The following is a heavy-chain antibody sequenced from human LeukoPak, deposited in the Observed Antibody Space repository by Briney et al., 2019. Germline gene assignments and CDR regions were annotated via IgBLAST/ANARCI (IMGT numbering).Heavy chain of an antibody. CDR3: AKDQMALFDY. J-gene: IGHJ4*02. CDR1: GFTFGDHA. V-gene: IGHV3-30*04. Sequence: GGSLRLSCRAFGFTFGDHAMSWVRQAPGKGLEWVAVISYDGSNKYYADSVKGRFTISRDNSKNTLYLQMNSLRAEDTAVYYCAKDQMALFDYWGQGTLVTVSS. D-gene: IGHD5-24*01. CDR2: ISYDGSNK.